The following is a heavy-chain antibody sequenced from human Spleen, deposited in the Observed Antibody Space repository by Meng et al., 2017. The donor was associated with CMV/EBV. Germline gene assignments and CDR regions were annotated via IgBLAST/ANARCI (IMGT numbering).Heavy chain of an antibody. J-gene: IGHJ4*02. V-gene: IGHV4-4*07. CDR3: ARGRVAGSFYLNGFDY. CDR2: IYSSGIT. D-gene: IGHD2-8*01. CDR1: GGSVTHSY. Sequence: QVQRHATRPGLVPPSETLSLTSTVPGGSVTHSYWGWIRPSAGKGLEWIGRIYSSGITLYNPSFKSRVIMSVDTSKNQFSLKLSFVTAADTAVYYCARGRVAGSFYLNGFDYWGRGALVTVSS.